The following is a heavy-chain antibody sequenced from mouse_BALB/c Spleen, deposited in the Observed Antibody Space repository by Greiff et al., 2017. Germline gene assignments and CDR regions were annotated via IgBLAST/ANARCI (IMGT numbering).Heavy chain of an antibody. CDR3: TRDDSGSMDY. J-gene: IGHJ4*01. V-gene: IGHV1-15*01. CDR1: GYTFTDYE. Sequence: QVQLQQSGAELVRPGASVTLSCKASGYTFTDYEMHWVKQTPVHGLEWIGAIDPETGGTAYNQKFKGKATLTADKSSSTAYMELRSLTSEDSAVYYCTRDDSGSMDYWGQGTSVTVSS. CDR2: IDPETGGT. D-gene: IGHD2-4*01.